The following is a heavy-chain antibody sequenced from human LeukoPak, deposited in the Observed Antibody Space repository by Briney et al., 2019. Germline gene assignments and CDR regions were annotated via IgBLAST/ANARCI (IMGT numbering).Heavy chain of an antibody. J-gene: IGHJ2*01. Sequence: PGGSLRLSCAASGFPFNAYWMTWVRQPPGKGLEWIGEINHSGSTNYNPSLKSRVTISVDTSKNQFSLKLSSVTAADTAVYYCARVPPRTVNLFDLWGRGTLVTVSS. V-gene: IGHV4-34*01. CDR2: INHSGST. D-gene: IGHD4-17*01. CDR3: ARVPPRTVNLFDL. CDR1: GFPFNAYW.